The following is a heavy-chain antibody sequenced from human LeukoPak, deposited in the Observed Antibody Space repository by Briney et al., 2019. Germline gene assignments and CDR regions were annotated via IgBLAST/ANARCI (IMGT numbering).Heavy chain of an antibody. V-gene: IGHV1-69*01. Sequence: GASVKVSCKASGGTFISYAISWVRQAPGQGLEWMGGIIPIFGTANYAQKFQGRVTITADESTSTAYMELSSLRSEDTAVYYCARAFEFYYYDSSGYYLDYWGQGTLVTVSS. CDR1: GGTFISYA. CDR2: IIPIFGTA. J-gene: IGHJ4*02. D-gene: IGHD3-22*01. CDR3: ARAFEFYYYDSSGYYLDY.